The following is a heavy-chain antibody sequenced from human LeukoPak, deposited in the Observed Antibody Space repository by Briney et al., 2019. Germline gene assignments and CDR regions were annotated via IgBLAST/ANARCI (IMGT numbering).Heavy chain of an antibody. Sequence: PSETLSLTCAVYGGSFSGYYWSWIRQPPGKGLEWIGEINHSGSTNYNPSLKSRVTISVDTSKNQFSLKLSSVTAADTAVYYCARGYSSGWYGKGFDYWGQGTLVTVSS. V-gene: IGHV4-34*01. D-gene: IGHD6-19*01. CDR2: INHSGST. J-gene: IGHJ4*02. CDR3: ARGYSSGWYGKGFDY. CDR1: GGSFSGYY.